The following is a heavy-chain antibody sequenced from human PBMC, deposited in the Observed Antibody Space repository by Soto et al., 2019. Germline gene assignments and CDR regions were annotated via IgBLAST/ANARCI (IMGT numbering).Heavy chain of an antibody. CDR1: GFTFSSYD. Sequence: GGSLRLSCAASGFTFSSYDMHWVRQATGKGLEWVSAIGTAGDPYYPGSVKGRFTISRENAKNSLYLQMNSLRAGDTAVYYCARGGIAAAGYYFDYWGQGTLVTFSS. J-gene: IGHJ4*02. D-gene: IGHD6-13*01. CDR2: IGTAGDP. V-gene: IGHV3-13*05. CDR3: ARGGIAAAGYYFDY.